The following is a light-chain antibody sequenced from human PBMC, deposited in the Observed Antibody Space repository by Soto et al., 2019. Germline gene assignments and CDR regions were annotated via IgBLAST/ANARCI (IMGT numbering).Light chain of an antibody. CDR1: QTINTY. V-gene: IGKV1-39*01. J-gene: IGKJ2*01. Sequence: DIQMTQSPSSLSASVGDRITITCRASQTINTYLNSFQQKPGKAPSLLIYAASSLQSGVPSRFSASGSVTDFTLTINSLLPEDFAAYCCQQSYTTPYTFGQGTKVEIK. CDR2: AAS. CDR3: QQSYTTPYT.